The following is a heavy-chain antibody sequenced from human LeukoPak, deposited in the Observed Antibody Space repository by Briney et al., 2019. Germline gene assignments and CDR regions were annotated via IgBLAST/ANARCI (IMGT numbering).Heavy chain of an antibody. D-gene: IGHD1-26*01. Sequence: PSETLSLTCTVSGGSISSSSYYWGWIRQPPGKGLEWIGSIYHSGSTYYNPSLKSRVTISVDTSKNQFSLKLSSVTAADTAVYYCAIHGRGWFDPWGQGTLVTVSS. J-gene: IGHJ5*02. V-gene: IGHV4-39*01. CDR1: GGSISSSSYY. CDR3: AIHGRGWFDP. CDR2: IYHSGST.